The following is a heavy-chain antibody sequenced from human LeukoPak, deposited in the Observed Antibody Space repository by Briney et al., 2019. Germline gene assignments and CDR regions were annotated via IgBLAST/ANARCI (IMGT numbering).Heavy chain of an antibody. J-gene: IGHJ4*02. D-gene: IGHD2-2*01. CDR3: ARDICSSTSCYEDY. CDR2: ISAYNGNT. V-gene: IGHV1-18*04. CDR1: GYTFTSYG. Sequence: ASVKVSCKASGYTFTSYGISWVRQAPGQGLEWMGWISAYNGNTNYAQKLQVRVTMTTDTSTSTAYMELRSLRSDDTAVYYCARDICSSTSCYEDYWGQGTLVTVSS.